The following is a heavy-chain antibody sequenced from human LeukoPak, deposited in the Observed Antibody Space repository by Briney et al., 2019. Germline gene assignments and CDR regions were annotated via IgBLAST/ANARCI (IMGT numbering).Heavy chain of an antibody. CDR3: AREVPNYYGMDV. J-gene: IGHJ6*02. V-gene: IGHV1-69*01. CDR2: IIPIFGTA. Sequence: SVKVSCKASGGTFSSYAISWVRQAPGQGLEWMGGIIPIFGTANYAQKFQGRVTITADESTSTAYMELSSLRSEDTAVYYCAREVPNYYGMDVWGQGTTVTASS. CDR1: GGTFSSYA.